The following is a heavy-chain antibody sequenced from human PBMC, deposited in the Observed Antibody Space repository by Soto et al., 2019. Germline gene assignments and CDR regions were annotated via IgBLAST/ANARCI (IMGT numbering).Heavy chain of an antibody. CDR3: VKRYVVSGDYDPNYYYYGMDV. CDR2: ISSNGGST. Sequence: GGSLRLSCSASGFTFSSYAMHWVRQAPGKGLEYVSAISSNGGSTYYADSVKGRFTISRDKSKNTLYLQMSSLRAEDTAVYYCVKRYVVSGDYDPNYYYYGMDVWGQGTTVTVSS. J-gene: IGHJ6*02. D-gene: IGHD2-21*02. V-gene: IGHV3-64D*08. CDR1: GFTFSSYA.